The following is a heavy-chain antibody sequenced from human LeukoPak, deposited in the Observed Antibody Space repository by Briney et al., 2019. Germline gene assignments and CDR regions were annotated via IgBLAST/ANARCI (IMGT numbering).Heavy chain of an antibody. CDR3: ARVSHYYYMDV. J-gene: IGHJ6*03. CDR1: GGSISTYY. D-gene: IGHD3-3*02. Sequence: SETLSLTCSVSGGSISTYYWSWIRQPPGKGLEWIGYIYYSGSTNYNPSLKSRVTISVDTSKSQFSLKLSSVTAADTAVYYCARVSHYYYMDVWGKGTTVTVSS. V-gene: IGHV4-59*01. CDR2: IYYSGST.